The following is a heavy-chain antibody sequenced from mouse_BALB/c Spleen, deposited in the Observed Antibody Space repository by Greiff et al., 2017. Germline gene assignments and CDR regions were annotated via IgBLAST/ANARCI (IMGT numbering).Heavy chain of an antibody. Sequence: QVQLQQSGAELARPGASVKLSCKASGYTFTSYWMQWVKQRPGQGLEWIGAIYPGDGDTRYTQKFKGKATLTADKSSSTAYMQLSSLASEDSAVYYCARAGGDYWGQGTSVTVSS. CDR3: ARAGGDY. V-gene: IGHV1-87*01. J-gene: IGHJ4*01. CDR2: IYPGDGDT. D-gene: IGHD1-1*02. CDR1: GYTFTSYW.